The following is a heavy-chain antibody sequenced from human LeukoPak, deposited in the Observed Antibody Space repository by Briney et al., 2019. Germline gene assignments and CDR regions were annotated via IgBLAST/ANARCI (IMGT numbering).Heavy chain of an antibody. Sequence: PGGSLRLSCAASGFTFSSYWMSWVRQAPGKGLEWVANIKQDGSGKYYVDSVKGRFTISRDNAKNSLYLQMNSLRAEDTAVYYCAREMRNYYGSGSYTDYWGQGTLVTVSS. CDR3: AREMRNYYGSGSYTDY. D-gene: IGHD3-10*01. CDR1: GFTFSSYW. CDR2: IKQDGSGK. V-gene: IGHV3-7*01. J-gene: IGHJ4*02.